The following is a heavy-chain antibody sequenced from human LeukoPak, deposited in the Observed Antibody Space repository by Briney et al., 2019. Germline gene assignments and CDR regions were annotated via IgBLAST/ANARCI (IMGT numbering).Heavy chain of an antibody. CDR3: ATETIGRHYDY. Sequence: GGSLRLSCAASGFNFSSCGFNWVRQAPGKGLEWVSSIGPTGTDRYYADSVRGRFTISRDNAKNSMYLQMDSLRDEDTAVYYCATETIGRHYDYWGQGTVLTVSS. J-gene: IGHJ4*02. CDR1: GFNFSSCG. D-gene: IGHD1-14*01. CDR2: IGPTGTDR. V-gene: IGHV3-21*01.